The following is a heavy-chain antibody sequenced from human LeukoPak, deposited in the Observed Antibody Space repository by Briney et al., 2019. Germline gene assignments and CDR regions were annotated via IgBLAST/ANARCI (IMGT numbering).Heavy chain of an antibody. D-gene: IGHD4-23*01. CDR3: ARDYGGSSPFDY. CDR1: GFTFKTYT. V-gene: IGHV3-21*05. CDR2: ISSSGSDI. J-gene: IGHJ4*02. Sequence: GGSLRLSRAASGFTFKTYTMYWVRQAPGKGVEWVSYISSSGSDIYYADSVKGRFTISRDNAKNSLYLHMNSLRAEDTAVYYCARDYGGSSPFDYWGQGTLVTVSS.